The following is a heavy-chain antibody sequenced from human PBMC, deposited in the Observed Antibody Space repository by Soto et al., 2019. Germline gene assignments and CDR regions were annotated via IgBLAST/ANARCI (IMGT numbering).Heavy chain of an antibody. V-gene: IGHV3-74*01. CDR3: ATAEVDY. Sequence: EVQLVESGGGFVQPGGALRLSCAASGFNFGNYWMHWVRQAPGKGLEWVSRMNSDGRTTNYADSVKGRFTVSRDNAKNTLYLQMNSLRAEDTAVYYCATAEVDYWGPGTLVTVSS. CDR1: GFNFGNYW. CDR2: MNSDGRTT. J-gene: IGHJ4*02.